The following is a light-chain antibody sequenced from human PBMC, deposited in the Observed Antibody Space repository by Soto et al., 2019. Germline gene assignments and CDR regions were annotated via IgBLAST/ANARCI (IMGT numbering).Light chain of an antibody. CDR2: AAS. J-gene: IGKJ1*01. CDR1: HGISSY. Sequence: IQLTQSPSSLSASVGDRVTITCRASHGISSYLAWYQQKPGKALKLLIYAASTLQSGVPSRFSGSGSGTDFTLTISSLQPEDFATYYCQKYNSYRWTFGQGTKVDIK. V-gene: IGKV1-9*01. CDR3: QKYNSYRWT.